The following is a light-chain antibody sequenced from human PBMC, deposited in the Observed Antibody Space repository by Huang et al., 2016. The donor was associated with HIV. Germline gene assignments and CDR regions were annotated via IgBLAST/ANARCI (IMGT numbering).Light chain of an antibody. J-gene: IGKJ1*01. CDR1: QGVSNN. V-gene: IGKV3D-15*01. Sequence: EIVMTQSPATLSVSPGERATLSCRASQGVSNNIAWDQQKPGQTPRLLIHGASTRATGIAANFSGRGSGTDFTLTITSLQPEDSAVYYCQHYNNWPPWTFGPGTQVEI. CDR2: GAS. CDR3: QHYNNWPPWT.